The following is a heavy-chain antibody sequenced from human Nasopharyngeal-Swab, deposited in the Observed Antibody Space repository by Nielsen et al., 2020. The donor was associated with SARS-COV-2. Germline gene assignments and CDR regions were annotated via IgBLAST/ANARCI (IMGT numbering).Heavy chain of an antibody. CDR1: GFTFSSYW. CDR3: AREPIAAAGTGWFDP. CDR2: INGDGSST. D-gene: IGHD6-13*01. V-gene: IGHV3-74*01. J-gene: IGHJ5*02. Sequence: GESLKISCAASGFTFSSYWMHWVRQAPGKGLVWVSRINGDGSSTTYADSVRGRFTISRDNAKNSLYLQMNSLRAEDTAVYYCAREPIAAAGTGWFDPWGQGTLVTVSS.